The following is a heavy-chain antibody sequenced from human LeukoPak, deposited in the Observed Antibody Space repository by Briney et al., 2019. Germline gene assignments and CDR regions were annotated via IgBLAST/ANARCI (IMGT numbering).Heavy chain of an antibody. D-gene: IGHD3-3*01. J-gene: IGHJ5*02. CDR2: INHSGST. Sequence: SETLSLTCAVYGGSFSGYYWSWIRQPPGKGLEWIGEINHSGSTNYNPSLKSRVTILVDTSKNQFSLKLSSVTAADTAVYYCARGHDFWSGYYTWFDPWGQGTLVTVSS. CDR3: ARGHDFWSGYYTWFDP. V-gene: IGHV4-34*01. CDR1: GGSFSGYY.